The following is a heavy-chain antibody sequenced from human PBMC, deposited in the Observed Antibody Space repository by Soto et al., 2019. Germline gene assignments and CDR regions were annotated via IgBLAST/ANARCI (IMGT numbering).Heavy chain of an antibody. CDR3: ARDLNYGSGSYSFDY. D-gene: IGHD3-10*01. CDR1: GFTFSSYG. J-gene: IGHJ4*02. CDR2: IWYDGSNK. Sequence: QVQLVESGGGVVQPGRSLRLSCAASGFTFSSYGMHWVRQAPGKGLEWVAVIWYDGSNKYYADSVKGRFTISRDNSKNTLYLQMNRLRAEDTAVYYCARDLNYGSGSYSFDYWGQGTLVTVSS. V-gene: IGHV3-33*01.